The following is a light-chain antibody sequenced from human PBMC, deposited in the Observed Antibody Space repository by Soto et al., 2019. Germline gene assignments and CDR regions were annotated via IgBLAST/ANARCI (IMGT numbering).Light chain of an antibody. CDR2: GAS. CDR3: QQYDSSPKA. J-gene: IGKJ1*01. V-gene: IGKV3-20*01. Sequence: EIGLKQSPGTLSLYPGERATLSCRASQSVSSSYLAWYQQKPGQAPRLLIYGASSRATGIPDRFSGSGSGTDFTLTISRLEPEDFAVYYCQQYDSSPKAFGQGTKVDI. CDR1: QSVSSSY.